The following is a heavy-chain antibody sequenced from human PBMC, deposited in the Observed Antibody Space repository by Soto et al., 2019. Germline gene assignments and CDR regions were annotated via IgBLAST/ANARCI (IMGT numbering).Heavy chain of an antibody. J-gene: IGHJ1*01. CDR3: ARDRSADRFVQYFQH. CDR1: EFIFTSYS. V-gene: IGHV3-21*01. Sequence: PGGSLRLSCAASEFIFTSYSMVWVRLAPGKGLEWVSSISSGSDSIYYADSVKGRFTISRDNAQNSLYLQMNSLTSEDTAVYYCARDRSADRFVQYFQHWGPGTLVTVSS. CDR2: ISSGSDSI. D-gene: IGHD6-19*01.